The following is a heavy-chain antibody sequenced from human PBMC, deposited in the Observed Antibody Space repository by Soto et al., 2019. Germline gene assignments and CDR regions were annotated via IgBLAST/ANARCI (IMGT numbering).Heavy chain of an antibody. Sequence: ASVKVSCKASGYTFTSYGISWVRQAPGQGLEWMGWISAYNGNTNYAQKLQGRVTMTTDTSTSTAYMELRSLRSDDTALYYGARGADYYDSSGYFDYWGQGTLVTVSS. D-gene: IGHD3-22*01. CDR3: ARGADYYDSSGYFDY. CDR1: GYTFTSYG. CDR2: ISAYNGNT. J-gene: IGHJ4*02. V-gene: IGHV1-18*01.